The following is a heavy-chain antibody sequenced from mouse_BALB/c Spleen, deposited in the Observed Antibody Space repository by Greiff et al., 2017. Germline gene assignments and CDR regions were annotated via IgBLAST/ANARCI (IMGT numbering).Heavy chain of an antibody. Sequence: DVMLVESGGGLVKPGGSLKLSCAASGFTFSSYAMSWVRQTPEKRLEWVASISSGGSTYYPDSVKGRFTISRDNARNILYLQMSSLRSEDTAMYYCARHDRSFDYWGQGTTLTVSS. V-gene: IGHV5-6-5*01. CDR2: ISSGGST. J-gene: IGHJ2*01. CDR1: GFTFSSYA. CDR3: ARHDRSFDY. D-gene: IGHD3-2*01.